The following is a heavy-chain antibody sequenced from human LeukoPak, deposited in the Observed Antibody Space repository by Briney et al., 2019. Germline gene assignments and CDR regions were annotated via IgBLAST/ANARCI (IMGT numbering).Heavy chain of an antibody. J-gene: IGHJ1*01. Sequence: ASVKVSCKASGYTFTSYDINWVRQATGQGLEWMGWMNPNSGNTGYAQKFQGRVTMTRNTSISTAYMELRSLRSDDTAVYYCARDKGSAYYDFWSGYLGGQHWGQGTLVTVSS. CDR3: ARDKGSAYYDFWSGYLGGQH. CDR1: GYTFTSYD. D-gene: IGHD3-3*01. CDR2: MNPNSGNT. V-gene: IGHV1-8*01.